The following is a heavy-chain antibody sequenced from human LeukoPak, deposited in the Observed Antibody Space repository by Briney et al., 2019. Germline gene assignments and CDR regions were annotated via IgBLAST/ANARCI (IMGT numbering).Heavy chain of an antibody. J-gene: IGHJ4*02. CDR1: GGSISSYY. CDR2: IYHSGST. CDR3: ASAITIFGVVNPPPS. Sequence: SETLSLTCTVSGGSISSYYWSWIRQPPGKGLEWIGYIYHSGSTYYNPSLKSRVTISVDRSKNQFSLKLSSVTAADTAVYYCASAITIFGVVNPPPSWGQGTLVTVSS. V-gene: IGHV4-59*12. D-gene: IGHD3-3*01.